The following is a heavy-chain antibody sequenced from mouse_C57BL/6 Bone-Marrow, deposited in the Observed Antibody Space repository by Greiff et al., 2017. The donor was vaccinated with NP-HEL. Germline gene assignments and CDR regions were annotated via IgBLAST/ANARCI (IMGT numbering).Heavy chain of an antibody. CDR3: ARMWGSSGFHYAMDY. V-gene: IGHV14-2*01. D-gene: IGHD3-2*02. Sequence: VHVKQSGAELVKPGASVKLSCTASGFNIKDYYMHWVKQRTEQGLEWIGGIDPEDGETKYAPKFQGKATITADTSSNTAYLQLSSLTSEDTAVYYCARMWGSSGFHYAMDYWGQGTSVTVSS. J-gene: IGHJ4*01. CDR1: GFNIKDYY. CDR2: IDPEDGET.